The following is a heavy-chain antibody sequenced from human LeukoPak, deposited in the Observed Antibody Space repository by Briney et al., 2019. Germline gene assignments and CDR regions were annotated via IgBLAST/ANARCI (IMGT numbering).Heavy chain of an antibody. Sequence: GGSLRLSCAASGFTISSYGMSWVRQAPGKGLEWVSSISGGTTYYADSVKGRFTISRDNSKNIVSLQTTSLRAEDTAVYYCAKSVYGSGNYWGQGTLVTVSS. J-gene: IGHJ4*02. V-gene: IGHV3-23*01. D-gene: IGHD3-10*01. CDR1: GFTISSYG. CDR2: ISGGTT. CDR3: AKSVYGSGNY.